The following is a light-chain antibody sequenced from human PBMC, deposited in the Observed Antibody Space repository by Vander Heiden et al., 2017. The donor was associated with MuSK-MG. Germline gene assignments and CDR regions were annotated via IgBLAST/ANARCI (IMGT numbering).Light chain of an antibody. J-gene: IGKJ3*01. Sequence: DIVMTQSPDSLAVSLGERATINCKSSQSVLYSSNNKNYLAWYQQKPGQPPKLLIYWASTREAGVPDRFSGSGCGTDFTLTISSRQAEDVAVYYCQQYDSTPPVTFGHGTKVXIK. CDR3: QQYDSTPPVT. CDR1: QSVLYSSNNKNY. CDR2: WAS. V-gene: IGKV4-1*01.